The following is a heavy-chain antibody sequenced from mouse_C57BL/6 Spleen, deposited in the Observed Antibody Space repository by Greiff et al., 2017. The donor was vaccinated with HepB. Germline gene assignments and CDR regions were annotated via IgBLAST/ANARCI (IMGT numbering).Heavy chain of an antibody. Sequence: VQLQQSGAELVKPGASVKLSCTASGFNIKDYYMHWVKQRTEQGLEWIGRIDPEDGETKYATKFQGKATITADTSSNTAYLQLSSLTSEDTAVYYCARGPANWFAYWGQGTLVTVSA. D-gene: IGHD3-3*01. CDR2: IDPEDGET. CDR1: GFNIKDYY. CDR3: ARGPANWFAY. J-gene: IGHJ3*01. V-gene: IGHV14-2*01.